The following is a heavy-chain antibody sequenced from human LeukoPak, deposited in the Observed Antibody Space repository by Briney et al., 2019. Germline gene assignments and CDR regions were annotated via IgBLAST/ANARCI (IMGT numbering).Heavy chain of an antibody. CDR2: ISSSGGNT. CDR3: AETSYYDSGKGRSFDY. D-gene: IGHD3-10*01. CDR1: GFTFINYA. Sequence: PGGSLRLSCEASGFTFINYAMTWVRQAPGKGLEWVSRISSSGGNTYYADSVKGRFTISRDSSKNTLYPQMNSLRAEDTAVYYCAETSYYDSGKGRSFDYWGQGTLVTVSS. J-gene: IGHJ4*02. V-gene: IGHV3-23*01.